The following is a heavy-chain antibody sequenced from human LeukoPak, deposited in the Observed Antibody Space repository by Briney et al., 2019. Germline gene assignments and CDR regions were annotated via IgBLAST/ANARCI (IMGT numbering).Heavy chain of an antibody. V-gene: IGHV3-21*01. D-gene: IGHD3-10*01. Sequence: GGSLRLSCAASGFTFSSYTMNWVRQAPGKGLEWVSSISSSSSYIYYADSVKGRFTISRDNAKNSLYLQMNSLRAEDTAVYYCARDKARSITMVRAYAFDIWGQGTMVTVSS. J-gene: IGHJ3*02. CDR3: ARDKARSITMVRAYAFDI. CDR2: ISSSSSYI. CDR1: GFTFSSYT.